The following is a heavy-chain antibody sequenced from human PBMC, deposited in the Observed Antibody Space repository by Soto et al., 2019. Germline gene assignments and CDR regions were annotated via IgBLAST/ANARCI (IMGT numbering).Heavy chain of an antibody. V-gene: IGHV4-4*07. CDR3: ARESGENWSYEAY. J-gene: IGHJ1*01. D-gene: IGHD1-7*01. CDR1: GDSISSYS. Sequence: SETLSLTCAVSGDSISSYSWNWIRQTAGRGLEWIGRVYPSGHTQYRSSFETRVTVSVDMSTNQFFLELRSVTAADTAVYYCARESGENWSYEAYCGQGTQVAASA. CDR2: VYPSGHT.